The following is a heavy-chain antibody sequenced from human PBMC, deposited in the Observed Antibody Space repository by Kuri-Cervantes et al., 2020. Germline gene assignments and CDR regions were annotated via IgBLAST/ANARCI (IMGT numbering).Heavy chain of an antibody. CDR3: ARGGAGRWELLRHAFDI. Sequence: ASVKVSCKASGYTFTSYGISWVRQAPGQGLEWMGWISAYNGNTNYAQKLQGRVTMTTDTSTSTAYMELRSLRSDDTAVYYCARGGAGRWELLRHAFDIWGQGTTVTVSS. J-gene: IGHJ3*02. D-gene: IGHD1-26*01. CDR1: GYTFTSYG. CDR2: ISAYNGNT. V-gene: IGHV1-18*01.